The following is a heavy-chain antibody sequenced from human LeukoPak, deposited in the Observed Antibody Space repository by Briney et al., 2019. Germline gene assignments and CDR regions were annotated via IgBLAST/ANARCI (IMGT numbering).Heavy chain of an antibody. J-gene: IGHJ4*02. V-gene: IGHV4-39*07. Sequence: SETLSLTCTVSGGSISSSSYYWGWIRQPPGKGLEWIGSIYYSGSTYYNPSLKSRVTISVDTSKNQFSLKLSSVTAADTAVYYCARGIAAAGLPDYWGQGTLVTVSS. CDR1: GGSISSSSYY. D-gene: IGHD6-13*01. CDR3: ARGIAAAGLPDY. CDR2: IYYSGST.